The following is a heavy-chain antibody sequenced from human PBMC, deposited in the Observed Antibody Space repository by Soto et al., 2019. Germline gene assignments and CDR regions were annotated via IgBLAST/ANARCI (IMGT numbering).Heavy chain of an antibody. D-gene: IGHD3-16*02. Sequence: SGPTLVNPTQTLTLTCTLSGFSLSTSGVGVGWIRQPPGKALEWLALIYWNDDKRYSPSLKSRLTITKDTSKNQVVLTMTNMAPADTATYYCAHSFDYDYVWGSYRRYNFDYWGQGTLVTVSS. CDR3: AHSFDYDYVWGSYRRYNFDY. V-gene: IGHV2-5*01. CDR1: GFSLSTSGVG. CDR2: IYWNDDK. J-gene: IGHJ4*02.